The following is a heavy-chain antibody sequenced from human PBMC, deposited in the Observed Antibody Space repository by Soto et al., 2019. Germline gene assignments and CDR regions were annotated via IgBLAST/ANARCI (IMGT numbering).Heavy chain of an antibody. D-gene: IGHD6-19*01. J-gene: IGHJ4*02. CDR1: GFTFSSYG. CDR2: ISYDGSNK. Sequence: QVQLVESGGGVVQPGRSLRLSCAASGFTFSSYGMHWVRQAPGKGLEWVAVISYDGSNKYYADSVKGRFTISRDNSKNTLYLQMNSLRVEDTAVYYCAKDPGGSIAVVEWVVWGQETLVAVSS. V-gene: IGHV3-30*18. CDR3: AKDPGGSIAVVEWVV.